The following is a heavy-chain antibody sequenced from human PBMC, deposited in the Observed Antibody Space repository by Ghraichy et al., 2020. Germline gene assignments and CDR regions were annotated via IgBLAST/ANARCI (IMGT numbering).Heavy chain of an antibody. Sequence: GESLNISCAASGFTFSSYSMNWVRQAPGKGLEWVSYISSSSSTIYYADSVKGRFTISRDNAKNSLYLQMNSLRDEDTAVYYCARAFWSGYYTREWVDYWGQGTLVTVSS. J-gene: IGHJ4*02. CDR2: ISSSSSTI. CDR3: ARAFWSGYYTREWVDY. V-gene: IGHV3-48*02. D-gene: IGHD3-3*01. CDR1: GFTFSSYS.